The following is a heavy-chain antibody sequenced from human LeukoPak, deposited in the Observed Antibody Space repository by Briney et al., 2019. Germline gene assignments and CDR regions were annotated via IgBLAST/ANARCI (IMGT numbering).Heavy chain of an antibody. J-gene: IGHJ5*02. CDR1: GFTFSSYE. D-gene: IGHD3-22*01. V-gene: IGHV3-48*03. CDR3: ARDNYYYDSSGYYLISNWFDP. Sequence: GGSLRLSCAASGFTFSSYEMNWVRQAPGKGLEWVSYISSGGSTIYYADSVKGRFTISRDNAKNSLYLQMNSLRAEDTAVYYCARDNYYYDSSGYYLISNWFDPWGQGTLVTVSS. CDR2: ISSGGSTI.